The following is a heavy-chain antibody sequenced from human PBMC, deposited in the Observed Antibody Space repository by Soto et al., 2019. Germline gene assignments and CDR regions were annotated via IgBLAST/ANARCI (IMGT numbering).Heavy chain of an antibody. CDR3: DYMGIVVPAANSYVRDDSKFDY. V-gene: IGHV1-69*02. J-gene: IGHJ4*02. Sequence: ASVKVSCKASGGTFSSYTISWVRQAPGQGLEWMGRIIPILGIANYAQKFQGRVTITADKSTSTAYMELGSLRSEDTAVYYCDYMGIVVPAANSYVRDDSKFDYWGQGTLVTVSS. CDR1: GGTFSSYT. D-gene: IGHD2-2*01. CDR2: IIPILGIA.